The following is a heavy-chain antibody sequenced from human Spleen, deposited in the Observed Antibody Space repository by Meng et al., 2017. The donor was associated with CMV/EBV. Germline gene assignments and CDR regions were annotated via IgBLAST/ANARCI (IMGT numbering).Heavy chain of an antibody. Sequence: YTFTSYDINWVRQAPGQGLEWMGWVSAYNGDTRYAQMVQGRVTMTADTATSTVYMELRGLRSDDTAVYYCASGYCSSGSCYPYYFDYWGQGTLVTVSS. D-gene: IGHD2-15*01. J-gene: IGHJ4*02. CDR2: VSAYNGDT. CDR1: YTFTSYD. V-gene: IGHV1-18*01. CDR3: ASGYCSSGSCYPYYFDY.